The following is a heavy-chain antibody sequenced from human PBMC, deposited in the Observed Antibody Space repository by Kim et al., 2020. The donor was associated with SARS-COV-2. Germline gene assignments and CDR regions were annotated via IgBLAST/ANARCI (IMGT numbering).Heavy chain of an antibody. CDR1: GGSISSSSYY. CDR2: IYYSGST. J-gene: IGHJ5*02. CDR3: ARGVRGSSWHINWFDP. Sequence: SETLSLTCTVSGGSISSSSYYWGWIRQPPGKGLEWIGSIYYSGSTYYNPSLKSRVTISVDTSKNQFSLKLSSVTAADTAVYYCARGVRGSSWHINWFDPWGQGTLVTVSS. V-gene: IGHV4-39*01. D-gene: IGHD6-13*01.